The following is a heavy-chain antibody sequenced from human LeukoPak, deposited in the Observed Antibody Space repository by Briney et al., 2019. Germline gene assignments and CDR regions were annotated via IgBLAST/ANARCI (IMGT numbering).Heavy chain of an antibody. CDR2: ILDSGRYI. CDR1: NHTFSIYD. J-gene: IGHJ4*02. V-gene: IGHV3-23*01. Sequence: PGGSLTLACVASNHTFSIYDVTWVRHAPGEGRAWVASILDSGRYIFSADSMRGQFPISRDNSAKTLYLEIYSLRVDDTATYFCGGKFPGAAYYLDSWGQGTLVGVSS. D-gene: IGHD2-21*01. CDR3: GGKFPGAAYYLDS.